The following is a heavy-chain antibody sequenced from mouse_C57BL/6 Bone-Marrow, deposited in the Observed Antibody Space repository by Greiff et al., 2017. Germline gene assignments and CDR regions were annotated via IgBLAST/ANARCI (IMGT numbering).Heavy chain of an antibody. CDR1: GYTFTSYW. Sequence: VQLQQPGAELVMPGASVKLSCKASGYTFTSYWMHWVKQRPGQGLEWIGEIDPSDSYTTYNQKFKGKSTLTVDKSSSTAYMQLSSLTSEDSAVYYCAKTAQAWEFAYWGQGTLVTVSA. CDR2: IDPSDSYT. J-gene: IGHJ3*01. CDR3: AKTAQAWEFAY. D-gene: IGHD3-2*02. V-gene: IGHV1-69*01.